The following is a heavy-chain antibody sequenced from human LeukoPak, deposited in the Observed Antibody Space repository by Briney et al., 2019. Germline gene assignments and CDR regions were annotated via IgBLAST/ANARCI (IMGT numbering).Heavy chain of an antibody. Sequence: QPGRSLRLSCAASGFTFSNYAMLWVRQAPGKGLEWVAVISDDGSNKYYGDSVKGRFTISRDNSKNTVYLQMNSLRAEDTAVYYCAKDRYSSGWYSDFDYWGQGTLVTVFS. V-gene: IGHV3-30*18. CDR3: AKDRYSSGWYSDFDY. D-gene: IGHD6-19*01. CDR1: GFTFSNYA. CDR2: ISDDGSNK. J-gene: IGHJ4*02.